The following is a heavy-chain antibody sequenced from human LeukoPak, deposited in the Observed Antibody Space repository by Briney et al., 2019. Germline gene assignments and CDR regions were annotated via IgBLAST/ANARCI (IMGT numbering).Heavy chain of an antibody. J-gene: IGHJ5*02. Sequence: PSETLSLTCAVSGYSNSSDYYWAWIRPPPGKGLEWIGGIYHSGSTYYNPSLRSRVTISVDTSKNQFSLKMTYVTSADTAVYYCARGGDMTTPYNWFDPWGQGTLVTVSS. V-gene: IGHV4-38-2*01. D-gene: IGHD2-21*01. CDR3: ARGGDMTTPYNWFDP. CDR1: GYSNSSDYY. CDR2: IYHSGST.